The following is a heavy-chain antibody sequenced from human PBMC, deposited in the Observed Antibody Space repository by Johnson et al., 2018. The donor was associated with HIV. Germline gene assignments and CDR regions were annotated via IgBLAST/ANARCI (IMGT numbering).Heavy chain of an antibody. CDR3: ARVRRSGTYYVDAFDI. CDR1: GFTFSTYA. D-gene: IGHD1-26*01. V-gene: IGHV3-30*04. Sequence: QVQLVESGGGVVQPGRSLRLSCAASGFTFSTYALHWVSQAPGKGLEWVAVISYAGSNKYYADSVKGRFTISRDNSKNTLYLQMNRLRAEDTAVYYCARVRRSGTYYVDAFDIWGQGTMVTVSS. J-gene: IGHJ3*02. CDR2: ISYAGSNK.